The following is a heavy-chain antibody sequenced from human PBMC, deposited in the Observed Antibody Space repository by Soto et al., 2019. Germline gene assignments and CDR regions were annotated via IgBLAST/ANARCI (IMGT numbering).Heavy chain of an antibody. J-gene: IGHJ4*02. V-gene: IGHV4-39*07. CDR2: IYYDGTT. D-gene: IGHD2-8*01. CDR3: AMQVRNTKKGLIKHYALDY. CDR1: RGSISSTSYY. Sequence: SETLSLTCTVSRGSISSTSYYWAWIRQPPGKGLEWLGAIYYDGTTYYNSSLKSRVSLSVDTSKNQFSLKLNSVTAADTAVYFSAMQVRNTKKGLIKHYALDYWGQGTPVTVSS.